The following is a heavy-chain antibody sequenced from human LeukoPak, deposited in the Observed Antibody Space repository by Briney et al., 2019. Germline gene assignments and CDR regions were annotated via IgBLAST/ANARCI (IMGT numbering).Heavy chain of an antibody. Sequence: AETLSLTCTVSGGSISSYYWSWIRQPPGKGLEWIAYISYSGSSHYNPSLKSRLIISVDTSKNQISLKVNSVTAADMAVYYCARHGYDSGNYLSQFDYWGQGALVTVSS. CDR3: ARHGYDSGNYLSQFDY. CDR2: ISYSGSS. D-gene: IGHD3-22*01. V-gene: IGHV4-59*08. CDR1: GGSISSYY. J-gene: IGHJ4*02.